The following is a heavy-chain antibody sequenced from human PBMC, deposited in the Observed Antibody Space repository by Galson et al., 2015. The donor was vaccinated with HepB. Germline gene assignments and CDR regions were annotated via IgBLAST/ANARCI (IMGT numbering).Heavy chain of an antibody. J-gene: IGHJ5*02. CDR2: FDPEDGET. CDR3: ATDPIVGAEGWFDP. D-gene: IGHD1-26*01. CDR1: GYTLTELS. Sequence: SVKVSCKVSGYTLTELSMHWVRQAPGKGLEWMGGFDPEDGETIYAQKFQGRVTMTEDTSTDTAYMELSSLRSEDTAVYYCATDPIVGAEGWFDPWGQGTLVTVSS. V-gene: IGHV1-24*01.